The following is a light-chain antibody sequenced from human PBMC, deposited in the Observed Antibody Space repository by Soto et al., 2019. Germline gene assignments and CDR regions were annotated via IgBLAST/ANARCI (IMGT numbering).Light chain of an antibody. CDR3: QQYDSSPRT. CDR1: QSVTSDY. CDR2: GAS. V-gene: IGKV3-20*01. Sequence: PGERATLSCRASQSVTSDYLAWYQQKPGQSPRLLMYGASTGATGIPDRFSGSGSGTDFTLTISRLEPEDFAVYYCQQYDSSPRTFGQGTKVDIK. J-gene: IGKJ1*01.